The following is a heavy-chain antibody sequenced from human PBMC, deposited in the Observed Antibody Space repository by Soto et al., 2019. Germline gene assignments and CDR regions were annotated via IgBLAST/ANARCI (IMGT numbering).Heavy chain of an antibody. D-gene: IGHD2-15*01. J-gene: IGHJ6*02. V-gene: IGHV4-30-2*01. CDR1: GGSISSGGYS. Sequence: PSETLSLTCAVSGGSISSGGYSWSWIRQPPGKGLEWIGYIYHSGSTYYNPSLKSRVTISVDRSKNQFSLKLSSVTAADTAVYYCARAVKLLKYYGMDVWGQGTTVTVSS. CDR2: IYHSGST. CDR3: ARAVKLLKYYGMDV.